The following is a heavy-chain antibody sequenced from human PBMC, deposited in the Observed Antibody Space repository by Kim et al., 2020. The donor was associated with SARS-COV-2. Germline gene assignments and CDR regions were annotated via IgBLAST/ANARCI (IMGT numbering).Heavy chain of an antibody. CDR1: DDSVSSGGYF. J-gene: IGHJ4*02. CDR2: SYDSGST. CDR3: ARGVGFSSSLSPRGFDQ. V-gene: IGHV4-31*02. D-gene: IGHD6-6*01. Sequence: SETLSLTCAVSDDSVSSGGYFWSWIRQHAGKGLEWIGYSYDSGSTYYNPSLKSRVSISVDSSKNQFSLRLNSVTAADTAVYYCARGVGFSSSLSPRGFDQWGQGTLVTVSS.